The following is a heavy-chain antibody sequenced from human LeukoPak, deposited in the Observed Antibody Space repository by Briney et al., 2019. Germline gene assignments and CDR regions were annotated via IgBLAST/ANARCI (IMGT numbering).Heavy chain of an antibody. D-gene: IGHD2-2*01. CDR2: ISGSGGST. CDR3: AKHITPAAMHYFDY. V-gene: IGHV3-23*01. J-gene: IGHJ4*03. CDR1: GFTFSSYA. Sequence: GGSLRVPCAASGFTFSSYAMSWVRQAPGKGLEWVSAISGSGGSTYYADSVKGRFTISRDNSKNTLYLQMNSLRAEDTAVYYCAKHITPAAMHYFDYSGHGTLVTVSS.